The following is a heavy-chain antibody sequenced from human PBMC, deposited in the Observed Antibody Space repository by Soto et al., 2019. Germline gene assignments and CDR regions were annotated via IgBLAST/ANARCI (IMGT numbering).Heavy chain of an antibody. CDR2: INSDGSSK. J-gene: IGHJ6*02. CDR3: AAQREVVAAKSGYYYYGMDV. D-gene: IGHD2-15*01. Sequence: GGSLRLSFAASGFTFSIYCMHWVLQAPGKXLXXVSRINSDGSSKSYADSVKGRFTIYRDKAKNTLYLQMNSLRAEETAVYYCAAQREVVAAKSGYYYYGMDVWGQGTTVTVSS. V-gene: IGHV3-74*01. CDR1: GFTFSIYC.